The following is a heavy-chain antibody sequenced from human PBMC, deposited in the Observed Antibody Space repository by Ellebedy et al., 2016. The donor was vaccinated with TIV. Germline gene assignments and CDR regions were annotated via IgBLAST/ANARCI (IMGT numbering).Heavy chain of an antibody. D-gene: IGHD4-17*01. CDR3: ARDGSYGDYLFPAHAFEI. J-gene: IGHJ3*02. V-gene: IGHV3-7*01. CDR1: GFSFSSYW. Sequence: GGSLRLSRAATGFSFSSYWMSWVRQAPGKGLEWVANMNQGGSQNYYVDSVKGRFTISRDNAKHSLFLQMNSLSAEDTAVYYCARDGSYGDYLFPAHAFEIWGQGTVVTVSS. CDR2: MNQGGSQN.